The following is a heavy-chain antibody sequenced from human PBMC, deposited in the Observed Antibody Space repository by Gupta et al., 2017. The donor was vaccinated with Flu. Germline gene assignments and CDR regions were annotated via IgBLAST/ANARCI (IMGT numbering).Heavy chain of an antibody. D-gene: IGHD1-7*01. CDR1: AFTFSSYG. CDR3: AKGGLHNWNYDGDY. V-gene: IGHV3-30*18. J-gene: IGHJ4*02. CDR2: VSYDGSNA. Sequence: QVHLVESGGGVVQPGESLRLSCAASAFTFSSYGMHWVRQAPGKGLEWVSVVSYDGSNAWHADSVKGRFIISRDNSKNTLYLQMSSLRSEDTAVYYCAKGGLHNWNYDGDYWGQGTLVTVAS.